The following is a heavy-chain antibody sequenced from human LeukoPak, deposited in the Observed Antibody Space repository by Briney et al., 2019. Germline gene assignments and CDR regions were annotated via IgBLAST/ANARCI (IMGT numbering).Heavy chain of an antibody. CDR3: AKGLGIVVVVAAAYGLDV. D-gene: IGHD2-15*01. V-gene: IGHV3-30*04. CDR2: ISDDGSNK. Sequence: GGSLRLSCAASAFTFSSYAVHWVRQAPGKGLEWVAVISDDGSNKYYADSVKGRFTISRDNSRNTLYLQMNSLRAEDTAVYYCAKGLGIVVVVAAAYGLDVWGQGTTVTVSS. CDR1: AFTFSSYA. J-gene: IGHJ6*02.